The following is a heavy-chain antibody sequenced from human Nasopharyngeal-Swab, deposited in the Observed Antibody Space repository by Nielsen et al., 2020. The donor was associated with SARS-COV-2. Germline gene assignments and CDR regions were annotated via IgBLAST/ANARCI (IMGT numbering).Heavy chain of an antibody. Sequence: SETLSLTCAVYGGSFTTYSWIWIRQPPGKGLEWIGEINHIGSTNYNTYNPSLNSRVTISLATSKNQFSLTLTSVTAADTAIYFCARGRYSGDYDYWGQGALVTVSS. V-gene: IGHV4-34*01. CDR2: INHIGST. CDR3: ARGRYSGDYDY. J-gene: IGHJ4*02. D-gene: IGHD4-17*01. CDR1: GGSFTTYS.